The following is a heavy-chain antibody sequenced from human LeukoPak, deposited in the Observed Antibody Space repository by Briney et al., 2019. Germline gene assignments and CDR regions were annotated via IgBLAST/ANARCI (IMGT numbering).Heavy chain of an antibody. Sequence: GGSLRLSCAASGFTVSSNYMSWVRQAPGKGLEWVSVIYSGGSTYYADSVKGRFTISRDNSKNTLYLQMNSLRAEDTAVYYCARAYLGYSAFDIWGQGTMVTVSS. D-gene: IGHD5-24*01. CDR2: IYSGGST. CDR3: ARAYLGYSAFDI. J-gene: IGHJ3*02. CDR1: GFTVSSNY. V-gene: IGHV3-53*01.